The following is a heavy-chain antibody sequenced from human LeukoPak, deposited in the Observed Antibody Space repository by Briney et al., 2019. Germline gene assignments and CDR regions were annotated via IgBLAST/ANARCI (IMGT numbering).Heavy chain of an antibody. Sequence: PGGSLRLSCAASGFTFDDYGMSWVRQAPGKGLEWVSGISGSGGTTYYADSVKGRFTISRDNSKNTLYLQMNSLRAEDTALYYCAKETASGYGAFDIWGQGTMVTVSS. D-gene: IGHD3-22*01. J-gene: IGHJ3*02. CDR1: GFTFDDYG. V-gene: IGHV3-23*01. CDR3: AKETASGYGAFDI. CDR2: ISGSGGTT.